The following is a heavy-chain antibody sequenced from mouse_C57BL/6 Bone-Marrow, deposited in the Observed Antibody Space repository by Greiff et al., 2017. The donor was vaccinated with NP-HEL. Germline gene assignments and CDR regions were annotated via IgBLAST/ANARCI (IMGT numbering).Heavy chain of an antibody. Sequence: EVKLMESGGGLVKPGGSLKLSCAASGFTFSSYAMSWVRQTPEKRLEWVASISDGGSYTYYPDNVKGRFTISRANAKNNLYLQMSHLKSEDTAMYYYARDRIPFYYYGKEYYFDYWGQGTTLTVSS. D-gene: IGHD1-1*01. J-gene: IGHJ2*01. CDR1: GFTFSSYA. V-gene: IGHV5-4*01. CDR2: ISDGGSYT. CDR3: ARDRIPFYYYGKEYYFDY.